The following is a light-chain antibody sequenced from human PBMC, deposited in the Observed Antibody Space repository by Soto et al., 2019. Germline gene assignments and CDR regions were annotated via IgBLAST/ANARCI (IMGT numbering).Light chain of an antibody. J-gene: IGLJ2*01. Sequence: QSALTQPRSVSGSPGQSVTISCTGTSSDVGGYNYVSWYQQHPGKAPKLMIYDVSKRPSGVPDRFSGSKSGNTASLTISGLHAEDEADYYCCSYVGSYTFRVVFGGGTKLTVL. CDR1: SSDVGGYNY. CDR2: DVS. CDR3: CSYVGSYTFRVV. V-gene: IGLV2-11*01.